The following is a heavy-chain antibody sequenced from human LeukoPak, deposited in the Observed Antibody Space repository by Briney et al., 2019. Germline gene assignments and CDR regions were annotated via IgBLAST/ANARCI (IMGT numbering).Heavy chain of an antibody. J-gene: IGHJ4*02. CDR2: IYYTGSS. D-gene: IGHD1-26*01. CDR1: GASINSHF. CDR3: ARDLGGIYFDY. V-gene: IGHV4-59*11. Sequence: SETLSLTCTVSGASINSHFWSSIRQPPGKGLEWVGSIYYTGSSNYNPSLESRVTISVDTSKNQFSLKLSSVTAADTAVYYCARDLGGIYFDYWGQGTLVTVSS.